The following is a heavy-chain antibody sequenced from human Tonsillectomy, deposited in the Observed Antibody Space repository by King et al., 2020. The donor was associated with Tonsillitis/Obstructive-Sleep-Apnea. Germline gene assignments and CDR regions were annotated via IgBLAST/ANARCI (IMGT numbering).Heavy chain of an antibody. CDR2: ISGSGAST. D-gene: IGHD5-12*01. CDR3: AKRGGATSFDY. Sequence: VQLVESGGGLVQPGGSLRLSCAASGFTFSSYAMSWVRQAPGKGLEWVSDISGSGASTYYAVSVKGRVTISRDNSKNTLYPQMNSLRADDTAVYYCAKRGGATSFDYWGQGTLVTVSS. V-gene: IGHV3-23*04. J-gene: IGHJ4*02. CDR1: GFTFSSYA.